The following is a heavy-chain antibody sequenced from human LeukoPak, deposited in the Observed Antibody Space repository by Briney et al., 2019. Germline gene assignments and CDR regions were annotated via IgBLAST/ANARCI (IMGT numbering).Heavy chain of an antibody. J-gene: IGHJ4*02. CDR1: GFTVSSNY. D-gene: IGHD3-10*01. Sequence: KSGGSLRLSCAASGFTVSSNYMSWVRQAPGKGLEWIGSIYYSGITYYNPSLKSRVTMSVDTSKNQFSLKLSSVTAADTAVYYCARHAGSYDSMIVEFDYWGQGALVTVSS. V-gene: IGHV4-39*01. CDR2: IYYSGIT. CDR3: ARHAGSYDSMIVEFDY.